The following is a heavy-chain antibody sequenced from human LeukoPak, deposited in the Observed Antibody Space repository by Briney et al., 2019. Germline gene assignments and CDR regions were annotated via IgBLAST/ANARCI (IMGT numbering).Heavy chain of an antibody. V-gene: IGHV3-48*01. CDR2: INNHSPTI. CDR3: ARGGGLGV. CDR1: GFTLSSYS. Sequence: GGSLRLSCAASGFTLSSYSMNWVRQAPGKGLEWVSYINNHSPTIYYADSVKGRFTISRDNAKNSLYLQMSNLRAEDTAVYFCARGGGLGVWGQGATVTVSS. J-gene: IGHJ6*02. D-gene: IGHD3-16*01.